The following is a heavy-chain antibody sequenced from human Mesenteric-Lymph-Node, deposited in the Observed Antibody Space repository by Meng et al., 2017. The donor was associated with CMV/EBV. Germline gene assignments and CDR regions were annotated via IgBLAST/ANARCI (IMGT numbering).Heavy chain of an antibody. CDR2: ISAYNGNT. J-gene: IGHJ5*02. CDR1: GYTFTSYD. CDR3: ARDLITIFGVGQLGYNWFDP. V-gene: IGHV1-18*01. D-gene: IGHD3-3*01. Sequence: ASVKVSCKASGYTFTSYDINWVRQATGQGLEWMGWISAYNGNTNYAQKLQGRVTMTTDTSTSTAYMELRSLRSDDTAVYYCARDLITIFGVGQLGYNWFDPWGQGTLVTVSS.